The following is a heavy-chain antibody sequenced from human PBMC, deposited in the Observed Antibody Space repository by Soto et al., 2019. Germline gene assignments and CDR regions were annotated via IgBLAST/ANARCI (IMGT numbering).Heavy chain of an antibody. CDR3: ARSLTVVTHFDY. Sequence: SETLSLTCTVSGGSISSYYWSWIRQPPGKGLEWIGYIYDSGSTNYNPSLKSRVTISVDTSKNQFSLKLSSVTAADTAVYYCARSLTVVTHFDYWGQGTLVTVSS. CDR1: GGSISSYY. D-gene: IGHD2-15*01. CDR2: IYDSGST. V-gene: IGHV4-59*01. J-gene: IGHJ4*02.